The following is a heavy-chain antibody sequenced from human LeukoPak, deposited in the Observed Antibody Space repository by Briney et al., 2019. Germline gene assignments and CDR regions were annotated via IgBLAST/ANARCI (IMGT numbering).Heavy chain of an antibody. V-gene: IGHV4-4*07. J-gene: IGHJ4*02. D-gene: IGHD6-13*01. CDR2: IYTSGST. CDR3: ARDLFSSSWYLLQ. CDR1: GGSISSYY. Sequence: PSETLSLTCTVSGGSISSYYWSWIRQPAGKGLEWIGRIYTSGSTNYNPSLKSRVTMSVDTSKNQFSPKLSSVTAADTAVYYCARDLFSSSWYLLQWGQGTLVTVSS.